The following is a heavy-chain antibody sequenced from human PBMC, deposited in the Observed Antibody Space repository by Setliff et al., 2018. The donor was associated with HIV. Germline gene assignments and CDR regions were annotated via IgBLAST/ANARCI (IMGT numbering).Heavy chain of an antibody. CDR1: GGSISSYY. CDR2: IYTSGST. CDR3: ARAPTDHYDPTRLGDGFDI. D-gene: IGHD3-22*01. V-gene: IGHV4-4*08. Sequence: SETLSLTCTVSGGSISSYYWSWIRQPPGKGLEWIGYIYTSGSTNYNPSLKSRVTISVDMSKNQFSLKVKSVTAADTAVYYCARAPTDHYDPTRLGDGFDIWGQGTMVTVSS. J-gene: IGHJ3*02.